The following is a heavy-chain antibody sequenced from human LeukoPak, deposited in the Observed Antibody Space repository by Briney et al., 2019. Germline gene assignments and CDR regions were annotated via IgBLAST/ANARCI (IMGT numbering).Heavy chain of an antibody. V-gene: IGHV4-28*01. CDR2: IYYSGST. J-gene: IGHJ4*02. CDR3: ARHSAIARAGLDY. D-gene: IGHD6-13*01. Sequence: SETVSLTCAVSGYSISSSNWWGWIRQPPGKGLEWIGYIYYSGSTNYNPSLKSRVTISGDTSKNQFSLKLGSVTAADTAVYYCARHSAIARAGLDYWGQGTLATRSS. CDR1: GYSISSSNW.